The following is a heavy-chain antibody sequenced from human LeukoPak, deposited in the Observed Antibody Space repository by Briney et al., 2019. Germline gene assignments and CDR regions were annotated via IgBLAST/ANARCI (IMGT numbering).Heavy chain of an antibody. CDR1: GGSISSGDYY. V-gene: IGHV4-30-4*08. CDR3: ARDREKSFFDY. Sequence: SSETLSLXCTVSGGSISSGDYYWSWSRQPPGKGLEWIGYIYYSGSTYYNPSLKSRVTISVDTSKNQFSLKLSSVTAADTAVYYCARDREKSFFDYWGQGTLVTVSS. J-gene: IGHJ4*02. CDR2: IYYSGST.